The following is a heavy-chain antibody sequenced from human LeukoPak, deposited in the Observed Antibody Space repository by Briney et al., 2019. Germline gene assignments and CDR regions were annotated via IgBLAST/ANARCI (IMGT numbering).Heavy chain of an antibody. CDR2: INHSGST. Sequence: PSETLSLTCAFYGGSFSGYDWSWIRQPRGKGLEWIGEINHSGSTNYNPSLKSRVTISVDTSKNQFSLKLSSVTAADTAVYYCARRLMDVWGKGTTVTISS. CDR3: ARRLMDV. CDR1: GGSFSGYD. J-gene: IGHJ6*03. V-gene: IGHV4-34*01.